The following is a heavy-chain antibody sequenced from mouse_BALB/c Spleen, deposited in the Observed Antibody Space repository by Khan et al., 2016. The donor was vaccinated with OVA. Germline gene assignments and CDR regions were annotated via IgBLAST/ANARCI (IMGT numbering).Heavy chain of an antibody. CDR1: SYTFTDYA. J-gene: IGHJ4*01. CDR2: ISTYYGNT. Sequence: QVRLQQSGPELVRPGVSVKISCKGSSYTFTDYAMHWVKQSHAKSLEWIGVISTYYGNTNYNQKFKGKATMTVDKSSSTAYMELARLTSEDSALSYYDRAPYYYGSSFYAMAYWGQGTTVKVSS. CDR3: DRAPYYYGSSFYAMAY. D-gene: IGHD1-1*01. V-gene: IGHV1S137*01.